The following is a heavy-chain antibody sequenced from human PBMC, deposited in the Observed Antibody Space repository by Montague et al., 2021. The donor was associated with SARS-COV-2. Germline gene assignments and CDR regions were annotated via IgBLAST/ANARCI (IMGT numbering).Heavy chain of an antibody. V-gene: IGHV4-39*01. CDR3: ASHERQWLRLYPCCFDX. J-gene: IGHJ4*02. CDR1: GGSISSSGYY. Sequence: SETLSLTCTVSGGSISSSGYYWGWIRQPPGKGLEWIGSIYYSGSTYYNPSLKSRVTISVDTSKNQFSLKLSSVTAVDTAVYYCASHERQWLRLYPCCFDXWGQGTLVTVSS. D-gene: IGHD5-12*01. CDR2: IYYSGST.